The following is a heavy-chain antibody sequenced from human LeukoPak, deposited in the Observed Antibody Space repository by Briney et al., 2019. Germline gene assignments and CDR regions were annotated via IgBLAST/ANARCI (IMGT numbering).Heavy chain of an antibody. CDR3: ARIQDSTGYYHFDY. CDR1: GFTFSTYT. Sequence: GGSLRLSCAASGFTFSTYTMNWVRQAPGKGLEWVSSISSSSSYIYYADSLKGRFTISRDNAKNSLYLQVNSLRAEDTATYYCARIQDSTGYYHFDYWGQGTLVTVSS. D-gene: IGHD3-22*01. CDR2: ISSSSSYI. J-gene: IGHJ4*02. V-gene: IGHV3-21*01.